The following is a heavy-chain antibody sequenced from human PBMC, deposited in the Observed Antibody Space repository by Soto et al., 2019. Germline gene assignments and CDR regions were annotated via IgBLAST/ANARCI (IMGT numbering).Heavy chain of an antibody. CDR3: ARDNEGGYSAASPFDY. D-gene: IGHD5-18*01. V-gene: IGHV1-18*01. CDR2: ISGYNGNT. J-gene: IGHJ4*02. Sequence: QVQLVQSGAEVKKPGASVKASCKASGYTFTTYGISWVRQAPGQGLEWMGWISGYNGNTNYAQDVQGRVTMTTDTSTTTAYMELRSLRSDDTAVYYCARDNEGGYSAASPFDYWGQGTLVTVSS. CDR1: GYTFTTYG.